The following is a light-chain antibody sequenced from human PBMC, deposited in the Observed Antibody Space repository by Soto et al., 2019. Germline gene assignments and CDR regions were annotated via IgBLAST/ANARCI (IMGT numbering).Light chain of an antibody. V-gene: IGKV1-12*01. CDR3: QQSYSTPLT. Sequence: DIQMTQSPSSVSASVGDRVTITCRASQGISSWLAWYKQKQGKAPKXXSYAASSLQSGVPSRFSGSGSGTDFTLTISSLKPEDFETYYCQQSYSTPLTFGGGTKVDIK. CDR2: AAS. CDR1: QGISSW. J-gene: IGKJ4*01.